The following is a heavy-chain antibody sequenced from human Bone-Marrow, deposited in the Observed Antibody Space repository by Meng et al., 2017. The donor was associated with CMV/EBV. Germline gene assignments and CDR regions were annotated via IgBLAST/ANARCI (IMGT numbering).Heavy chain of an antibody. CDR3: ARHGGCSGGSCYWGIDY. V-gene: IGHV1-69*10. CDR2: IIPILGIA. Sequence: SVKVSCKASAGTFSRYAISRVRQAPGQGLEWMGGIIPILGIANYGQKFQGRVTITVDKSTSTAYMELSSLRSEETALYNCARHGGCSGGSCYWGIDYWGQGTLVTVSS. D-gene: IGHD2-15*01. J-gene: IGHJ4*02. CDR1: AGTFSRYA.